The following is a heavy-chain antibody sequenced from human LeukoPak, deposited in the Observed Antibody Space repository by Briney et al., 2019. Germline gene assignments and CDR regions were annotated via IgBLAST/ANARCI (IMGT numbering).Heavy chain of an antibody. CDR2: ISSSGSTI. D-gene: IGHD2-2*01. Sequence: PGGSLRLSCAASGFTFSSYAMHWVRQAPGKGLEWVSYISSSGSTIYYADSVKGRFTISRDNAKNSLYLQMNSLRAEDTAVYYCARENPYCSSTSCPEVDAFDIWGQGTMVTVSS. V-gene: IGHV3-48*04. CDR3: ARENPYCSSTSCPEVDAFDI. J-gene: IGHJ3*02. CDR1: GFTFSSYA.